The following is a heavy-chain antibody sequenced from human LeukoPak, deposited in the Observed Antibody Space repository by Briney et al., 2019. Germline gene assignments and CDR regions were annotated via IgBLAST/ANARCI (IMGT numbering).Heavy chain of an antibody. CDR2: ISYDGSDE. V-gene: IGHV3-30*18. CDR1: GFTFSSYG. CDR3: AKDEAGTTNLHDY. D-gene: IGHD1-1*01. J-gene: IGHJ4*02. Sequence: GGSLRLSCAASGFTFSSYGMHWVRQDPGKGLEWVAVISYDGSDEYYADSVKGRFTISRDNSKNTLYLQMNSLRAEDTAVYFCAKDEAGTTNLHDYWGQGTLVTVSS.